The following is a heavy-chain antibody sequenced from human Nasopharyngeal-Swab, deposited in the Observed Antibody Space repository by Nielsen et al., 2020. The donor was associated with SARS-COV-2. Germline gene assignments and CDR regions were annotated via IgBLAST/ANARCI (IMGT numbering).Heavy chain of an antibody. CDR2: FYYSGIT. CDR1: GGSISSHY. J-gene: IGHJ4*02. D-gene: IGHD1-26*01. V-gene: IGHV4-59*11. CDR3: AREAVGGLVDS. Sequence: ESLKISCTVSGGSISSHYWSWIRQSPGKGLEWIGYFYYSGITNYNPSLKSRVTILIDTSKNQFSLKLNSVTAADTAVYYCAREAVGGLVDSWGQGTLVTVSS.